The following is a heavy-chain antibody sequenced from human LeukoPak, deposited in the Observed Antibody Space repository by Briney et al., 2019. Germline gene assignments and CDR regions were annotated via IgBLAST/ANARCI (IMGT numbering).Heavy chain of an antibody. CDR3: AKPLGYCSSTSCPDY. V-gene: IGHV3-23*01. CDR1: GFTFSSYA. J-gene: IGHJ4*02. CDR2: ISGSGGST. D-gene: IGHD2-2*01. Sequence: GGSLRLSCAASGFTFSSYAMSWVRQAPGKGLEWVSAISGSGGSTYHADSVKGRFTISRDNSKNTLYLQMNSLRAEDTAVYYCAKPLGYCSSTSCPDYWGQGTLVTVSS.